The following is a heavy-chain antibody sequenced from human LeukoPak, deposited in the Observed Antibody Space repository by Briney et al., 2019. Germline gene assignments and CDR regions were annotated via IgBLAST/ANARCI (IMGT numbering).Heavy chain of an antibody. CDR2: IYYSGST. V-gene: IGHV4-30-4*01. CDR1: GGSISSGDYY. J-gene: IGHJ4*02. CDR3: ARAVVGAHVDY. Sequence: SQTLSLTCTVSGGSISSGDYYWSWIRQPPGTGLEWIGYIYYSGSTYYNPSLKSRVTISVDTSKNQFSLKLSSVTAADTAVYYCARAVVGAHVDYWGQGTLVTVSS. D-gene: IGHD1-26*01.